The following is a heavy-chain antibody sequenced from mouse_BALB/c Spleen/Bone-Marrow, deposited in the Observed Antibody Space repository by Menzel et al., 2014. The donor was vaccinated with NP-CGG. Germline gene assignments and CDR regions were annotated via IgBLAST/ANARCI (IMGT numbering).Heavy chain of an antibody. J-gene: IGHJ3*01. CDR2: SRNKAKYYTT. D-gene: IGHD2-10*02. V-gene: IGHV7-1*02. Sequence: EVKLEESGGGLVQPGDSLRLSCATSGFTFSDFYVEWVRQPPGKRLEWIAASRNKAKYYTTEYSASVKGRFIVSRDTSQSVLYLQMNALRAEDTAIYYCARDVGYGNYFVYWGQGTLVTVSA. CDR1: GFTFSDFY. CDR3: ARDVGYGNYFVY.